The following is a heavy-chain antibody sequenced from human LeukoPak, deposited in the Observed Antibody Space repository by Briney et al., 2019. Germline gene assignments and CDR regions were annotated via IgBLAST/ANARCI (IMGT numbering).Heavy chain of an antibody. CDR1: AGSISSYY. CDR3: AASYYYYSSGPRPYYFDF. J-gene: IGHJ4*02. CDR2: IYTSGST. V-gene: IGHV4-4*07. D-gene: IGHD3-22*01. Sequence: PSETLSLTCTVSAGSISSYYWSWIRQSAGKGLEWIGRIYTSGSTNYNPSLKSRVIMSVDTSKNQFSLKLSSVTAADTAVYYCAASYYYYSSGPRPYYFDFWGQGTLVTVSS.